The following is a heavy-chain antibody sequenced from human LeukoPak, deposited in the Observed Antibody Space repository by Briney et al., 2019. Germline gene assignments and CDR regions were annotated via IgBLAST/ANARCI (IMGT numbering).Heavy chain of an antibody. V-gene: IGHV3-30*03. CDR3: ARGREKDDYGSDY. J-gene: IGHJ4*02. D-gene: IGHD3-10*01. CDR2: ISYDGSHK. Sequence: GGSLRLSCAASGFTFSSYGMHWVRQAPGKGLEWVAVISYDGSHKYYADSVKGRFTISRDNSKNTLYLQMNSLTAEDTAVYYCARGREKDDYGSDYWGQGTLVTVSS. CDR1: GFTFSSYG.